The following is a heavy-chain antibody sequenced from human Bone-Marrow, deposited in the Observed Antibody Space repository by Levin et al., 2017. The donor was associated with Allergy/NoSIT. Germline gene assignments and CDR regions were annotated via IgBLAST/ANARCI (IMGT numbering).Heavy chain of an antibody. D-gene: IGHD4-17*01. CDR2: VDPNSGDT. CDR1: GYSFTANY. Sequence: GESLKISCKPSGYSFTANYIHWVRQAPGQGLEWMAWVDPNSGDTYYAQIFQGRVTVTRDTSINTAYMEVTRLASDDTAIYYCATDFPTGTSAFGYWGQGTLVTVSS. CDR3: ATDFPTGTSAFGY. V-gene: IGHV1-2*02. J-gene: IGHJ4*02.